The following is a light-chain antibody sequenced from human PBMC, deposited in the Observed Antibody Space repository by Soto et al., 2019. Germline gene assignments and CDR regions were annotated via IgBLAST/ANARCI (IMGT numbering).Light chain of an antibody. CDR1: GSDLRGYSL. CDR3: CTYAGASTPVI. Sequence: QSVLTQPASVSGSPGQSITISCTETGSDLRGYSLVSWYQQHPGKAPKLIIYEAYKRPSGVSNRFSGSKSGNTTSLTISGLQADDESLYYCCTYAGASTPVIFGGGTKLTV. CDR2: EAY. V-gene: IGLV2-23*01. J-gene: IGLJ2*01.